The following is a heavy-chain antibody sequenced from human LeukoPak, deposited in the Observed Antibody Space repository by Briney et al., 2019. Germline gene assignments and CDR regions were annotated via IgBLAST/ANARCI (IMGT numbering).Heavy chain of an antibody. CDR2: IYYSGST. V-gene: IGHV4-59*08. D-gene: IGHD2/OR15-2a*01. CDR3: ARHPFSTPFDY. Sequence: SETLSLTCTVSGGSISSYYWSWIRQPPGKGLEWIGYIYYSGSTNYNPSLKSRVTISVDTSKNQFSLKLSSVTAADTAVYYCARHPFSTPFDYWGRGTLVTVSS. J-gene: IGHJ4*02. CDR1: GGSISSYY.